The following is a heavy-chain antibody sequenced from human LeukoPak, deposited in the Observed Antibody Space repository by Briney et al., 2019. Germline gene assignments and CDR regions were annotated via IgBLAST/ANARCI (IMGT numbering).Heavy chain of an antibody. Sequence: ASVKVSCKASGYTFTSYDINWVRQATGQGLEWMGWMNPNSGNTGYAQKFQGRVTMTRNTSISTAYMELSSLRSEDTAVYYCARAVPGTAHMGVWGQGTTVTVSS. J-gene: IGHJ6*02. CDR2: MNPNSGNT. CDR3: ARAVPGTAHMGV. V-gene: IGHV1-8*01. CDR1: GYTFTSYD. D-gene: IGHD6-19*01.